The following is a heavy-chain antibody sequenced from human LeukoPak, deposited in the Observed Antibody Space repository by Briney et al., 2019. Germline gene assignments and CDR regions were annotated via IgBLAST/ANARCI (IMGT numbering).Heavy chain of an antibody. CDR1: GFTFSSYE. CDR3: AREGRGDDSSVYGRWWGGPDQQVYNNYFMDV. J-gene: IGHJ6*03. CDR2: ISTSGGTI. Sequence: GGSLRLSCAASGFTFSSYEMNWVRQAPGKGLEWISYISTSGGTIYYADSVKGRFTISRGNAKNSLNLQMSSLRAEDTAVYYCAREGRGDDSSVYGRWWGGPDQQVYNNYFMDVWGKGTTVTVSS. V-gene: IGHV3-48*03. D-gene: IGHD3-22*01.